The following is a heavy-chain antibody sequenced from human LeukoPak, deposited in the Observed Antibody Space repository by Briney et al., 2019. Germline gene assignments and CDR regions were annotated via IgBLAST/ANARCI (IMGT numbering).Heavy chain of an antibody. CDR3: AREGTIAPYYFDY. Sequence: GGSLRLSCAASGFTVSSNYMSWVRQAPGKGLEWVSVIYSGGSTYYADSVKGRFTISRDNSKNTLYLQMNSLRAEDTAVYYCAREGTIAPYYFDYWGQGTLVTVSS. J-gene: IGHJ4*02. CDR2: IYSGGST. CDR1: GFTVSSNY. D-gene: IGHD3-9*01. V-gene: IGHV3-66*01.